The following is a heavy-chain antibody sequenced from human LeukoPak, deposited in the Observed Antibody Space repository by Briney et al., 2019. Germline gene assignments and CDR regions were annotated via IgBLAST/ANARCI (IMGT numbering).Heavy chain of an antibody. CDR3: ARFRHYDYDSSWFDP. CDR1: GGSISSGDYY. J-gene: IGHJ5*02. D-gene: IGHD3-10*01. Sequence: SETLSLTCIVSGGSISSGDYYWSWIREPPVKGLEWIGYIYYSGSTYYNPSLKSRVTISVDTSKNQFSLKLSSVTAADTAVYYCARFRHYDYDSSWFDPWGQGTLVTVSS. CDR2: IYYSGST. V-gene: IGHV4-30-4*01.